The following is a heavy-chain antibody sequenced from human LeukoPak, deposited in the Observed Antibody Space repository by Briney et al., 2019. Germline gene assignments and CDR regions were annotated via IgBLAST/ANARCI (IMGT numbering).Heavy chain of an antibody. V-gene: IGHV3-21*01. J-gene: IGHJ4*02. Sequence: GGSLRLSCAASGFTFSTYSMNWVRQAPGKGLEWVSSITSSSSYIYYTDSAKGRFTISRDNAKNSLYLQMNSLRAEDTAVYYCARDQTPFVWGQGTLVTVSS. CDR3: ARDQTPFV. CDR1: GFTFSTYS. CDR2: ITSSSSYI.